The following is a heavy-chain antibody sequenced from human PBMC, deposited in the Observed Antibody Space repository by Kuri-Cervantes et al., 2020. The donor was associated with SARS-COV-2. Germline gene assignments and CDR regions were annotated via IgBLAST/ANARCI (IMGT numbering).Heavy chain of an antibody. CDR1: GFTFSSYA. V-gene: IGHV3-30-3*01. D-gene: IGHD6-19*01. J-gene: IGHJ4*02. CDR2: ISYDGSNK. CDR3: ARDPEYSSGWYERGYYFDY. Sequence: GESLKISCAASGFTFSSYAMHWVRQAPGKGLEWVAVISYDGSNKYYADSVKGRITISRDNSKNTLYLQMNSLRAEDTAVYYCARDPEYSSGWYERGYYFDYWGQGTLVTVSS.